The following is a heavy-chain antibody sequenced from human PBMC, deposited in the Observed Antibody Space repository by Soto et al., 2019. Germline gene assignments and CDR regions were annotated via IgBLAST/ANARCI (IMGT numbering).Heavy chain of an antibody. J-gene: IGHJ4*01. CDR2: ISGGNSNT. V-gene: IGHV3-23*01. CDR1: GVTFSTCA. Sequence: EVQLLESGGALVQPGGSLRLSCAASGVTFSTCAMSWVRQAPGKGLEWVSTISGGNSNTYYADSVKGRFTISRDHSKNALYLQMNSLRAEDTAVYYCARQRGYTYGYPFEYWGQGTLVTVSS. D-gene: IGHD5-18*01. CDR3: ARQRGYTYGYPFEY.